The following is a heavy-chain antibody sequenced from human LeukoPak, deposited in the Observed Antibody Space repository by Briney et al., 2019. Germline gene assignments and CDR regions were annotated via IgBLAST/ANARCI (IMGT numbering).Heavy chain of an antibody. CDR3: ARGSTGWSRGDY. Sequence: GGSLRLPCAASGFIVSNNYMSWVRQAPGMGLEWVSVIYRSGSTYYADSVKGRFTISRDNSNNTVYLQMNSLRADDTAVYYCARGSTGWSRGDYWGRGTLVTVSS. J-gene: IGHJ4*02. V-gene: IGHV3-66*01. CDR1: GFIVSNNY. D-gene: IGHD6-19*01. CDR2: IYRSGST.